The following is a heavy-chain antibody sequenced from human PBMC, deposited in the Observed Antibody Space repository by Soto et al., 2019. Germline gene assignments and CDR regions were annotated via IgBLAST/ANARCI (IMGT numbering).Heavy chain of an antibody. CDR2: ISGSGGST. Sequence: EVQLLESGGGFVQPGGSLRLSCAASGFTFSSYVMNWVRQAPGKGLEWVAAISGSGGSTYYGDSVEGRFTVSRDNTEHQLYLQMNSLRAEDTAVYYCARGPRAPPPHDYGMDVWGQGTTVTVSS. J-gene: IGHJ6*02. V-gene: IGHV3-23*01. CDR3: ARGPRAPPPHDYGMDV. CDR1: GFTFSSYV.